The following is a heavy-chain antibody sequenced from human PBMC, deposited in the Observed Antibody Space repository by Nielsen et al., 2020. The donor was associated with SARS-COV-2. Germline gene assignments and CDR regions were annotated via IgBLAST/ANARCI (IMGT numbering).Heavy chain of an antibody. CDR2: IGGSGTTT. J-gene: IGHJ6*02. V-gene: IGHV3-23*01. CDR1: GFSFSRYA. D-gene: IGHD3-10*01. Sequence: GGSLRLSCAASGFSFSRYAMSWVRQAPGKGLEWVSAIGGSGTTTYYADSVRGRFTISRDNSENTLYLQMNSLSAEDTAIYYCAKDSSEGGIYYLLWDGMDVWGQGTTVTVS. CDR3: AKDSSEGGIYYLLWDGMDV.